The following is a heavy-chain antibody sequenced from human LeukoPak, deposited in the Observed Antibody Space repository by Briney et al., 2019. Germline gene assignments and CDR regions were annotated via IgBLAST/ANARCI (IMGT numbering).Heavy chain of an antibody. Sequence: GESLKISCQGSGYRFTTYYIGWVRPVPGKGLGWMGIIYPGGSDTRYSPSFQGQVTISADKSISTAYLQWSSLKASDTAMYYCVRSRRGEDIVILPAAIDYWGRGTLVTVSS. J-gene: IGHJ4*02. CDR3: VRSRRGEDIVILPAAIDY. CDR1: GYRFTTYY. D-gene: IGHD2-2*01. V-gene: IGHV5-51*01. CDR2: IYPGGSDT.